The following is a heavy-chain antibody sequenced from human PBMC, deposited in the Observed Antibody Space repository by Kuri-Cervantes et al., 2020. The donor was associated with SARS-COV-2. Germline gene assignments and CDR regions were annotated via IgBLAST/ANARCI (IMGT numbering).Heavy chain of an antibody. CDR1: GFTFSSYW. D-gene: IGHD1-26*01. CDR2: ISSSGSTI. CDR3: ARDLSRGLLRN. V-gene: IGHV3-48*04. J-gene: IGHJ4*02. Sequence: GGSLRLSCAASGFTFSSYWMSWVRQAPGKGLEWVSYISSSGSTIYYADSVKGRFTISRDNAKNSLYLQMNSLRAEDTAVYYCARDLSRGLLRNWGQGTLVTVSS.